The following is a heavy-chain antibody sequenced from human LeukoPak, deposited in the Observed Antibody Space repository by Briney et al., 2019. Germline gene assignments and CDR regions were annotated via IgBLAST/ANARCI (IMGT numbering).Heavy chain of an antibody. Sequence: GGSLGLSCAASGFTFSDYYMSWIRQAPGNGLEWVSYISSSGSTIYYADSVKGRFTISRDNAKNSLYLQMNSLRAEDTAVYYCSSEGRYCSSTSCSADYWGQGTLVTVSS. CDR2: ISSSGSTI. D-gene: IGHD2-2*01. CDR1: GFTFSDYY. J-gene: IGHJ4*02. V-gene: IGHV3-11*04. CDR3: SSEGRYCSSTSCSADY.